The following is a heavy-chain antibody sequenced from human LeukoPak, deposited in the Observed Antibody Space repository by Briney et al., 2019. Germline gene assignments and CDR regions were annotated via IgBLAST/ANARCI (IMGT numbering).Heavy chain of an antibody. CDR3: ARGGQAPGSY. CDR2: IYYSGST. CDR1: GGSISSYY. J-gene: IGHJ4*02. Sequence: SETLYLTCTVSGGSISSYYWSWIRQPPGKGLEWIGYIYYSGSTNYNPSLKSRVTISVDTSKNQFSLKLSSVTAADTAVYYCARGGQAPGSYWGQGTLVTVSS. D-gene: IGHD1-26*01. V-gene: IGHV4-59*01.